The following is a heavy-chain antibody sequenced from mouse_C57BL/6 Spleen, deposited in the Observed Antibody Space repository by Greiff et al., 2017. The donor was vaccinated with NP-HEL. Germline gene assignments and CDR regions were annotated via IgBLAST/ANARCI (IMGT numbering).Heavy chain of an antibody. V-gene: IGHV1-69*01. CDR2: IDPSDSYT. J-gene: IGHJ4*01. D-gene: IGHD2-12*01. CDR1: GYTFTSYW. CDR3: ARSYYSSMDY. Sequence: QVQLQQPGAELVMPGASVKLSCKASGYTFTSYWMHWVKQRPGQGLEWIGEIDPSDSYTNYNQKFKGKSTLTVDKSSSTAYMQLSSLTSEDSAVYYCARSYYSSMDYWGQGTSVTVSS.